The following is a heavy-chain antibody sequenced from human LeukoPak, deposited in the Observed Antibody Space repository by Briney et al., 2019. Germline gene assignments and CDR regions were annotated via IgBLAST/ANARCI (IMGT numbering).Heavy chain of an antibody. D-gene: IGHD3-22*01. J-gene: IGHJ4*02. V-gene: IGHV3-23*01. CDR3: AKVSYITMRVVVITGFDY. Sequence: GGSLRLSCAASGFSFSSYGMSWVRQAPGKGLEWVSSISGHGGVTYYADSVKGRVTVSRDNSNNTLHLQMNSLRAKDAAVYYCAKVSYITMRVVVITGFDYWGQGTLVTVSS. CDR1: GFSFSSYG. CDR2: ISGHGGVT.